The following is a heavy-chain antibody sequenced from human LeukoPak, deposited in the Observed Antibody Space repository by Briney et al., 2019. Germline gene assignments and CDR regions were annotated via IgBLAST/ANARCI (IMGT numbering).Heavy chain of an antibody. Sequence: SETLSLTCAVYGGSFRGYYWSWLPQPPGKGLEWIGEINHSGSTNYNPSLKSRVTISVDTSKNQFSLKLSSVTAADTAVYYCARGQGYCSSTSCYTSFDPWGQGTLVTVSS. CDR1: GGSFRGYY. J-gene: IGHJ5*02. D-gene: IGHD2-2*02. CDR2: INHSGST. V-gene: IGHV4-34*01. CDR3: ARGQGYCSSTSCYTSFDP.